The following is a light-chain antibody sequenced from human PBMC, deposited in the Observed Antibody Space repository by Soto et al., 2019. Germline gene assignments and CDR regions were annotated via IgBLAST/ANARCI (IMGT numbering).Light chain of an antibody. CDR3: QQYGSSYGT. CDR2: GAS. J-gene: IGKJ1*01. Sequence: EIVLTQSPGTLSLSPGERATLSCRDSQSVSSSYLAWYQQKPGQAPRLLIYGASSRATGIPDRFSGSGSGTDFTLTISRLEPEDFAVYYCQQYGSSYGTFGQGTKVDIK. CDR1: QSVSSSY. V-gene: IGKV3-20*01.